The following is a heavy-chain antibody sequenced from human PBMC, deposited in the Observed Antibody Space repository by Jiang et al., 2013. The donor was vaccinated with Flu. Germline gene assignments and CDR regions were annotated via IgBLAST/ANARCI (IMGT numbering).Heavy chain of an antibody. D-gene: IGHD2-21*02. V-gene: IGHV3-30*18. CDR2: ISFDGRNE. J-gene: IGHJ4*02. CDR1: GFTFSNYG. Sequence: VQLVESGGGVVQPGRSLRLSCAVSGFTFSNYGMHWVRQAPGQGLEWVAVISFDGRNENYADSVKGRFTISRDSSKNTVYLQMLRLSAEDTAIYYCAKDLDLFCAGDCFVFDSWGQG. CDR3: AKDLDLFCAGDCFVFDS.